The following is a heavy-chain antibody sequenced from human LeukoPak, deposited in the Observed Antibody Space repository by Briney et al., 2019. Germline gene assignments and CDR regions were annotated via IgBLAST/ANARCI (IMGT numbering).Heavy chain of an antibody. D-gene: IGHD6-13*01. CDR1: GFTFTSSA. J-gene: IGHJ5*02. V-gene: IGHV1-58*02. CDR3: AAGFMAAGHEGWFDH. Sequence: TSVKVSYKASGFTFTSSAMQWVRQARGQRLEWIGWIVVGSGNTNYAQKFQERVTITRDMSTSTAYMELSSLRSEDTGVYDCAAGFMAAGHEGWFDHWGQGTLVTASS. CDR2: IVVGSGNT.